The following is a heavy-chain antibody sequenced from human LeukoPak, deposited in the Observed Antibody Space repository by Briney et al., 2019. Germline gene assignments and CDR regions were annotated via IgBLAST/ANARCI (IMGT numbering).Heavy chain of an antibody. V-gene: IGHV3-23*01. CDR2: ISGSGGST. CDR3: AKVAYYYGSGSRYYYGMDV. Sequence: GSLRLSCVASGFTFSSYAMSWVRQAPGKGLEWVSAISGSGGSTYYADSVKGRFTISRDNSKNTLYLQMNSLRAEDTAVYYCAKVAYYYGSGSRYYYGMDVWGQGTTVTVSS. J-gene: IGHJ6*02. D-gene: IGHD3-10*01. CDR1: GFTFSSYA.